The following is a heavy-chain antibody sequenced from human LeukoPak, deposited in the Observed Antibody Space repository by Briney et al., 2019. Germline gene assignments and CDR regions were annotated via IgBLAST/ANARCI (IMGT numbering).Heavy chain of an antibody. V-gene: IGHV3-30-3*01. CDR2: ISSDGSNK. CDR3: AKDPCGGDCYAHDF. Sequence: PGGSLRLSCAASGFTFSNYAMHWVRQAPGKGLEWVAVISSDGSNKYYADSVKGRFTISRDNSKNTLYLQMNSLRAEDTAVYYCAKDPCGGDCYAHDFWGQGTLVTVSS. D-gene: IGHD2-21*02. J-gene: IGHJ4*02. CDR1: GFTFSNYA.